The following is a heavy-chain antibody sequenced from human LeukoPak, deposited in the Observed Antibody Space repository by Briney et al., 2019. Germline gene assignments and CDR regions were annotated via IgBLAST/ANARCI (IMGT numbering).Heavy chain of an antibody. CDR2: IKSKTDGGTT. V-gene: IGHV3-15*01. J-gene: IGHJ4*02. D-gene: IGHD3-10*01. CDR3: TTDVHSGLSLLWFGELSG. Sequence: GGSLRLSCAASGFTFSNAWMSWVRQAPGKGLEWVGRIKSKTDGGTTDYAAPVKGRFTISRDDSKNTLHLQMNSLKTEDTAVYYCTTDVHSGLSLLWFGELSGWGQGTLVTVSS. CDR1: GFTFSNAW.